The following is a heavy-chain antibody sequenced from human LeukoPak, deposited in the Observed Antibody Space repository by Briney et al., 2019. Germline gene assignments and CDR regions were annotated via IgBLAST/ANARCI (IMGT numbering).Heavy chain of an antibody. CDR2: IKSKTDGGTT. CDR1: GFTFSNAW. J-gene: IGHJ4*02. V-gene: IGHV3-15*01. Sequence: GGSLRLSCAASGFTFSNAWMSWVRQAPGKGLEWVGRIKSKTDGGTTDYAAPVKGRFTISRDDSKNTLYVQMDSLKTEDTAVYYCTTGPYDYGSGTYYHWGQGTLVTVSS. D-gene: IGHD3-10*01. CDR3: TTGPYDYGSGTYYH.